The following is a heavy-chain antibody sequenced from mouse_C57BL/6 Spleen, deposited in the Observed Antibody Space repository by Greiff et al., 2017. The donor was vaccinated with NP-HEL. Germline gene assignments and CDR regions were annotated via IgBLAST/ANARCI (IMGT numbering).Heavy chain of an antibody. J-gene: IGHJ3*01. Sequence: DVQLVESGGGLVKPGGSLKLSCAASGFTFSSYAMSWVRQTPEKRLEWVATISDGGSYTYYPDNVKGRFTISRDNAKNNLYLQMSHLKSEDTAMYYCARLYDGYYWGQGTLVTVSA. CDR2: ISDGGSYT. CDR3: ARLYDGYY. CDR1: GFTFSSYA. V-gene: IGHV5-4*01. D-gene: IGHD2-3*01.